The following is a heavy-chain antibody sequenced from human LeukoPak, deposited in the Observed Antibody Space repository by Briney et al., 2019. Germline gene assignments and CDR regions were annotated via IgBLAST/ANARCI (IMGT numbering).Heavy chain of an antibody. V-gene: IGHV4-31*03. Sequence: SETLSLTCTVSGGSISSGNYDWSWIRQHPGKGLEWIGNIYHSGSTLYNASLKSRVTISLDPSANQFSLKVNSVTAADTAVYYCAREILGGFNPGAYWSQGILVTVSS. CDR1: GGSISSGNYD. D-gene: IGHD1-14*01. J-gene: IGHJ4*02. CDR3: AREILGGFNPGAY. CDR2: IYHSGST.